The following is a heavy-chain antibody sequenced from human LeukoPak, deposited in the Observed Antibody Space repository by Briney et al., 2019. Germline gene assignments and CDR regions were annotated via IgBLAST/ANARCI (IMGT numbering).Heavy chain of an antibody. CDR2: ISGRSSHV. CDR1: RFSFSDYD. D-gene: IGHD2-2*01. CDR3: GKSFPPRRTAPAGDL. Sequence: PGGSLRLSCLASRFSFSDYDMNWFRQAPGKGLEWISSISGRSSHVYYGDSVKGRFSISRDNAMNSVFLQMNSLGVDDTAVYYCGKSFPPRRTAPAGDLWGQGTLVTVSS. V-gene: IGHV3-21*01. J-gene: IGHJ4*02.